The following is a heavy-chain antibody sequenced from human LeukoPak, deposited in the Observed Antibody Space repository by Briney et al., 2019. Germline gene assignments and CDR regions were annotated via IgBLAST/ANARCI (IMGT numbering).Heavy chain of an antibody. J-gene: IGHJ4*02. CDR1: GFTFSSYG. V-gene: IGHV3-23*01. Sequence: GGTLRLSCAASGFTFSSYGMSWVRQAPGKGLEWVSAISISGGSTDYADSVKGRFTISRDNSKNTLYLQMNSLRAEDTAVYYCARRYCSGGSCWIDYWGQGTLVTVSS. D-gene: IGHD2-15*01. CDR2: ISISGGST. CDR3: ARRYCSGGSCWIDY.